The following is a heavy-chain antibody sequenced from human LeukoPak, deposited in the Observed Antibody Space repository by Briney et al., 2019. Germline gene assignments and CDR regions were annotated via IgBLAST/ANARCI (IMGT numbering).Heavy chain of an antibody. CDR3: ARGSGPNDSSGYYRSALNWFDP. V-gene: IGHV4-30-2*01. Sequence: PSETLSLTCAVSGGSISSGGYSWSWIRQPPGKGLEWIGYIYHSGSTYYNPSLKSRVTISVDRSKNQFSLKLSSVTAADTAVCYCARGSGPNDSSGYYRSALNWFDPWGQGTLVTVSS. J-gene: IGHJ5*02. CDR1: GGSISSGGYS. D-gene: IGHD3-22*01. CDR2: IYHSGST.